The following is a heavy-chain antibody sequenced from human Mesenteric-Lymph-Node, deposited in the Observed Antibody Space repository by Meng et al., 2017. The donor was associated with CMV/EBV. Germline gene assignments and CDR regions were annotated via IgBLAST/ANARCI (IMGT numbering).Heavy chain of an antibody. V-gene: IGHV3-21*01. Sequence: GESLKISCAASQSTLSGYTMNWVRQAPGMGLEWVSIISSGGDYMFYADSVKGRFTVSRDNARNSLYLQMNSLRAEDTAVYYCARARGGFSSSWPRGGAFDIWGQGTMVTVSS. CDR2: ISSGGDYM. D-gene: IGHD6-13*01. CDR3: ARARGGFSSSWPRGGAFDI. CDR1: QSTLSGYT. J-gene: IGHJ3*02.